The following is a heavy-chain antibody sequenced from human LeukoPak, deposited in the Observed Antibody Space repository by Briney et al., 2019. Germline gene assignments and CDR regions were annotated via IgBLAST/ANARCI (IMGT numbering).Heavy chain of an antibody. CDR1: GFTFSDYA. D-gene: IGHD7-27*01. J-gene: IGHJ4*02. CDR3: AKASELGRGYFDY. V-gene: IGHV3-23*01. Sequence: GGSLRLSCAASGFTFSDYAMSWVGQAPGKGLDWVSVISGSGGSTYYADSVKGRFTISRDNSKNTLYLQMNSLRAEDTAVYYCAKASELGRGYFDYWGQGTLVTVSS. CDR2: ISGSGGST.